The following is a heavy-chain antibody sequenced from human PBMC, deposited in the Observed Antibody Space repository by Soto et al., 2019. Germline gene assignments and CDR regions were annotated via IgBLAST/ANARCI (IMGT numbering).Heavy chain of an antibody. J-gene: IGHJ4*02. CDR1: GGSVSSGSYY. CDR3: AGGTSSWGRGSSLAC. Sequence: QVQLQESGPGLVKPSETLSLTCTVSGGSVSSGSYYWSWIRQPPGKGLECVGYIYYSGSTNYNPSLQSRVTISVDTCKNQFPLKLSSVSAADTAVYYCAGGTSSWGRGSSLACWGQGTLVTVSS. CDR2: IYYSGST. V-gene: IGHV4-61*01. D-gene: IGHD6-13*01.